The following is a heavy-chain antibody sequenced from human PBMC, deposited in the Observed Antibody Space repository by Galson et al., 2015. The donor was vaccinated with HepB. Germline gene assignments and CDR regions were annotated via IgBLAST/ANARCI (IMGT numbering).Heavy chain of an antibody. CDR2: ISGSGGST. V-gene: IGHV3-23*01. D-gene: IGHD2-15*01. Sequence: SLRLSCAASGFTFSSYAMSWVRQAPGKGLEWVSAISGSGGSTYYADSVKGRFTISRDNSKNTLYLQMNSLRAEDTAVYYCAKASIVVVVADGGMDVWGQGTTVTVSS. CDR3: AKASIVVVVADGGMDV. CDR1: GFTFSSYA. J-gene: IGHJ6*02.